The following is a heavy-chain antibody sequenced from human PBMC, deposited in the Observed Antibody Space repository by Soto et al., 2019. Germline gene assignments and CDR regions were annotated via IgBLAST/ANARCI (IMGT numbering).Heavy chain of an antibody. D-gene: IGHD2-2*01. J-gene: IGHJ4*02. Sequence: QITLNESGPTLVKPTQTLTLTCTFSGLSLSTRDVGVGWIRQPPGEALEWLGVVYWDDAKTYSRSLESRLTIAKDTSKNQVVPRMTNMDPVDTAAYYCARCRGGVASFWGQGTLVTVSS. V-gene: IGHV2-5*02. CDR3: ARCRGGVASF. CDR1: GLSLSTRDVG. CDR2: VYWDDAK.